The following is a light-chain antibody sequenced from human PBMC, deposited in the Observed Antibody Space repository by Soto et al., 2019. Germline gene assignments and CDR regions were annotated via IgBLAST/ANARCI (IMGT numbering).Light chain of an antibody. CDR3: SSYTGSSTLVV. J-gene: IGLJ2*01. Sequence: QSVLTQPASVSGSPGQSITISCTGTSSDVGGYNYVSWYQQHPGKAPKLMIYDVSNRPSGVSNRFSGSQSGNTASLTISGLQAEDEADYYCSSYTGSSTLVVFGGGTKLTVL. V-gene: IGLV2-14*01. CDR1: SSDVGGYNY. CDR2: DVS.